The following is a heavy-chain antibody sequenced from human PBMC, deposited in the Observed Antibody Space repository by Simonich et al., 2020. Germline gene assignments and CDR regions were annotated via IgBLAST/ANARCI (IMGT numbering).Heavy chain of an antibody. CDR3: ARANFDY. V-gene: IGHV3-30*07. CDR2: ISYDGSNK. CDR1: GFTFSSYA. J-gene: IGHJ4*02. Sequence: QVQLVESGGGVVQPGRSLRLSCAASGFTFSSYAMHWVRQAPGKGLEWVEVISYDGSNKYYADSVKGRFTISRDNSKNTLYLQMNSLRAEDTAVYYCARANFDYWGQGTLVTVSS.